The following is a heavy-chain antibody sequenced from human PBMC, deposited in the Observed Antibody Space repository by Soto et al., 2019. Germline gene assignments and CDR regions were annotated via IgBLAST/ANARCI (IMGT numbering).Heavy chain of an antibody. J-gene: IGHJ4*02. CDR3: AREERYYDSSGYYYYFDY. Sequence: SETLSLTCAVSGDSISSSNWWTWVRQPPGKGLEWIGDIYHTGITNYNPSLKSRVTILVDRSKNQFSLKLSSVTAADTAVYYCAREERYYDSSGYYYYFDYWGQGTLVTVSS. V-gene: IGHV4-4*02. CDR1: GDSISSSNW. CDR2: IYHTGIT. D-gene: IGHD3-22*01.